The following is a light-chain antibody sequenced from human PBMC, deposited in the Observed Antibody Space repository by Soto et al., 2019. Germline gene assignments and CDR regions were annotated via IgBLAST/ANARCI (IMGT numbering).Light chain of an antibody. V-gene: IGLV1-44*01. Sequence: QSVLTQPPSASGTPGQRVTISCSGSTSNIGNNVVNWYQQRPGTAPKLLISTNNQRPSGVPDRFPGSKSGTSASLTITGLQSDDEADYYCAAWDDSLNGRGVFGGGTKLTVL. CDR2: TNN. CDR3: AAWDDSLNGRGV. J-gene: IGLJ3*02. CDR1: TSNIGNNV.